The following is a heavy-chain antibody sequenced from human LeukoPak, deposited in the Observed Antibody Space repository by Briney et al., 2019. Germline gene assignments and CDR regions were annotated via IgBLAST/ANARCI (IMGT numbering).Heavy chain of an antibody. CDR1: GDSVSSDRSA. Sequence: SQTLSLTCAISGDSVSSDRSACSWIRQSASRGLEWLGRAYFRSKWYITYAVSVKGRITISPDTSTNQFSLQLNSVPPEDTALYYCARNYRPDFDCWGQGTLVTVSS. V-gene: IGHV6-1*01. D-gene: IGHD3-16*02. CDR2: AYFRSKWYI. CDR3: ARNYRPDFDC. J-gene: IGHJ4*02.